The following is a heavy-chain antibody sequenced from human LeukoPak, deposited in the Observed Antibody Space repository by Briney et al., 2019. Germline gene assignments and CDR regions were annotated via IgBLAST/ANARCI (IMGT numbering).Heavy chain of an antibody. CDR3: ARRTRGYCSSTSCLNWFDP. CDR2: IYYSGST. Sequence: SETLSLTCAVSGGSISSSNWWSWVRQPPGKGLEWIGYIYYSGSTNYNPSLKSRVTISVDTSKNQFSLKLSSVTAADTAVYYCARRTRGYCSSTSCLNWFDPWGQGTLVTVSS. D-gene: IGHD2-2*01. J-gene: IGHJ5*02. CDR1: GGSISSSNW. V-gene: IGHV4-4*02.